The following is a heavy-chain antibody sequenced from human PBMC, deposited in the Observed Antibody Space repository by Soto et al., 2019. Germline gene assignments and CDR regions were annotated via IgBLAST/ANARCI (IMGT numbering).Heavy chain of an antibody. J-gene: IGHJ4*02. D-gene: IGHD6-19*01. V-gene: IGHV3-30*18. CDR2: ISYDGSNK. Sequence: QVQLVESGGGVVQPGRSLRLSCVASGFTFSSFGMHWVRQAPGKGLEWVADISYDGSNKYYADSVKGRFTISRDNSKNTLYLQVNSLGAEDTAVFYCAKPTVRFGRIAVAGPFDYWGQGTLVTVSS. CDR3: AKPTVRFGRIAVAGPFDY. CDR1: GFTFSSFG.